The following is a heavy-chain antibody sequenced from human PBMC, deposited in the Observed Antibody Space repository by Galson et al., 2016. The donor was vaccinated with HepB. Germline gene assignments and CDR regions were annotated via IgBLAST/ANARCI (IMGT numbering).Heavy chain of an antibody. CDR2: ISPYNGNT. Sequence: QSGAEAKKPGASVKVSCKASGYTFANYAISWVRQAPGQGLEWVGWISPYNGNTKSAQKIQGRVTMTTDTSTDTAYLELRSLRSDDTAVYYCARESRWFGDLEHRIDSWGQGTLVTVSS. CDR1: GYTFANYA. CDR3: ARESRWFGDLEHRIDS. V-gene: IGHV1-18*04. D-gene: IGHD3-10*01. J-gene: IGHJ4*02.